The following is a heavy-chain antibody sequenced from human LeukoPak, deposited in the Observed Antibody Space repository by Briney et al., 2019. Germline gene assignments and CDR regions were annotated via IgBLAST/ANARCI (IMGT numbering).Heavy chain of an antibody. CDR3: VREWDHTRMTFDI. CDR2: IGTYNGNT. CDR1: GYTFINYA. V-gene: IGHV1-18*01. J-gene: IGHJ3*02. Sequence: GASVKVSCKASGYTFINYAISWVRQAPGQGLEWMGWIGTYNGNTKYAQEFRGRVTMTTDTSTSTGYMELRNLRSDDTAVYFCVREWDHTRMTFDIWGQGTMVTVSS. D-gene: IGHD1-26*01.